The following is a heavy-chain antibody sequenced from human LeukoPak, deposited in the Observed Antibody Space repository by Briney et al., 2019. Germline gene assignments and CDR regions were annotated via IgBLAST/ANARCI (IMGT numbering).Heavy chain of an antibody. D-gene: IGHD3-22*01. CDR3: ARTLVVINDAFDI. CDR1: GYTFTGYY. CDR2: INPNSGGT. V-gene: IGHV1-2*02. J-gene: IGHJ3*02. Sequence: ASVKVSCKASGYTFTGYYMHWVRQAPGQGLEWMGWINPNSGGTNYAQKFQDRVSMTRDTSISTAFMYLSRLRSDDTAVYYCARTLVVINDAFDIWGQGTMVTVSS.